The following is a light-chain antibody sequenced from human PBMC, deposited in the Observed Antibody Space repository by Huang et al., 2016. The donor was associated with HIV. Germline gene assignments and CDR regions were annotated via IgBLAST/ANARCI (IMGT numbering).Light chain of an antibody. V-gene: IGKV1-39*01. CDR2: AAS. CDR1: QSISSS. J-gene: IGKJ3*01. Sequence: DIQMTQSPSSLSASVGDRVIITCRASQSISSSLNWYQQQPGKAPNLLIYAASSLQSGVPSRFSGSGSGTDFTLTIRRLQPEDFATDYCQQSYSNTFTFGAGTKVDVK. CDR3: QQSYSNTFT.